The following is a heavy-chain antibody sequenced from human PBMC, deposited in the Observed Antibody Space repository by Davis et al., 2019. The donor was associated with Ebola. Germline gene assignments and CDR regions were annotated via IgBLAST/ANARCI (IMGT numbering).Heavy chain of an antibody. V-gene: IGHV4-30-4*01. D-gene: IGHD3-3*01. CDR2: IYYSGST. J-gene: IGHJ4*02. Sequence: MPSETLSLTCTVSGGSISSGDYYWSWIRQPPGKGLEWIGYIYYSGSTYYNPSLKSRVTISVDTSKNQFSLKLSSVTAADTAVYYCARRHWGGYPDYWGQGTLVTVSS. CDR1: GGSISSGDYY. CDR3: ARRHWGGYPDY.